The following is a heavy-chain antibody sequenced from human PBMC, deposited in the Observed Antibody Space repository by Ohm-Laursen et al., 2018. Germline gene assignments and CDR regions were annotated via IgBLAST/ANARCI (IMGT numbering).Heavy chain of an antibody. V-gene: IGHV1-2*02. CDR1: GYIFTDYY. CDR2: ISPNSGGT. Sequence: SSVKVSCKASGYIFTDYYIHWVRQAPGQGLEWMGWISPNSGGTKYSQKFQGRVTMTRDTSISTAYMELTRLTSDDTAVYYCARGGDNYLYYFDYWGQGTLVTVSS. D-gene: IGHD5-24*01. J-gene: IGHJ4*02. CDR3: ARGGDNYLYYFDY.